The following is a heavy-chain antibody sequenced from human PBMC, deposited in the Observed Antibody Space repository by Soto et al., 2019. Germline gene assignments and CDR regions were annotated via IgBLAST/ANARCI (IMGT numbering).Heavy chain of an antibody. Sequence: EVQLVESGGGLIQPGGSLRLSCAVSGFTVSNNYMSWVRQAPGKGLEGVSVIYSGGYTAYGDSVKGRFTISRDNSKNTLFLKRKSLRAGATAVYYCGGQRGGGGYWGQGTLVTVSS. CDR3: GGQRGGGGY. CDR2: IYSGGYT. D-gene: IGHD6-25*01. J-gene: IGHJ4*02. V-gene: IGHV3-53*01. CDR1: GFTVSNNY.